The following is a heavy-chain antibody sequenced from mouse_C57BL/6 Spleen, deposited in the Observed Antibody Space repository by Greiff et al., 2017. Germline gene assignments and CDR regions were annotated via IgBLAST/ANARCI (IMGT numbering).Heavy chain of an antibody. V-gene: IGHV3-6*01. Sequence: EVKLMESGPGLVKPSQSLSLTCSVTGYSITSGYYWNWIRQFPGNKLEWMGYISYDGSNNYNPSLKNRISITRDTSKHQFFLKLNSVTTEDTATYYCARRDQLTGSYWYFDVWGTGTTVTVSS. CDR1: GYSITSGYY. J-gene: IGHJ1*03. D-gene: IGHD4-1*01. CDR3: ARRDQLTGSYWYFDV. CDR2: ISYDGSN.